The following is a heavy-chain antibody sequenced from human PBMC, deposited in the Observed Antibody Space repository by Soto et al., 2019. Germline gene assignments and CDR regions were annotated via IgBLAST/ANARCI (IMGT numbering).Heavy chain of an antibody. V-gene: IGHV1-18*01. CDR3: ARDRAPGGGDPIAAAGIDY. Sequence: ASVKVSCKASGYTFTSYGISWVRQAPGQGLEWMGWISAYNGNTKYAQKLQGRVTMTTDTSTSTAYMELRSLRSDDTAVYYCARDRAPGGGDPIAAAGIDYWGQGTLVTVSS. CDR1: GYTFTSYG. J-gene: IGHJ4*02. D-gene: IGHD6-13*01. CDR2: ISAYNGNT.